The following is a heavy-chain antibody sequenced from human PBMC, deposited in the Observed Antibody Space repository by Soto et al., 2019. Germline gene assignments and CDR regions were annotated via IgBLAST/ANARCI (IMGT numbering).Heavy chain of an antibody. V-gene: IGHV1-69*01. CDR2: IIPIFGTA. Sequence: QVQLVQSGAEVKKPGSSVKVSCKASGGTFSSYAISWVRQAPGQGLEWMGGIIPIFGTANYAQKFQGRVTITADESTSTAYMELSSLRSEDTAVYYCARGGTPAYDILTGYYRYYFDYWGQGTLVTVSS. CDR3: ARGGTPAYDILTGYYRYYFDY. CDR1: GGTFSSYA. D-gene: IGHD3-9*01. J-gene: IGHJ4*02.